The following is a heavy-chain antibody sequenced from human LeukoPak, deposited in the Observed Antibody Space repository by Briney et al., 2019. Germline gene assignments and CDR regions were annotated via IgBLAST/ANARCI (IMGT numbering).Heavy chain of an antibody. Sequence: PGRSLRLSCAASGFTFSIYGMHWVRQAPGKGLEWVAVIWYDGSNKYYADSVKGRFTISRDNSKNTLYLQMNSLRVEDTAVYYCAGAEGWLQPLDYWGQGTLVTVSS. CDR1: GFTFSIYG. J-gene: IGHJ4*02. CDR2: IWYDGSNK. V-gene: IGHV3-33*01. D-gene: IGHD5-24*01. CDR3: AGAEGWLQPLDY.